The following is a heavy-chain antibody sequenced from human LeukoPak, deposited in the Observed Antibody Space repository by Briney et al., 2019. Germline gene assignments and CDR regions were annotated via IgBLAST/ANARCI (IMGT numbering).Heavy chain of an antibody. CDR2: IYHSGST. CDR1: GGSISSYY. Sequence: SETLSLTCTVSGGSISSYYWSWIRQPAGKGLEWIGEIYHSGSTNYNPSLKSRVTISLDKSKNQFSLKLSSVTAADTAVYYCARDSGSKDFDPWGQGTLVTVSS. D-gene: IGHD1-26*01. CDR3: ARDSGSKDFDP. V-gene: IGHV4-59*12. J-gene: IGHJ5*02.